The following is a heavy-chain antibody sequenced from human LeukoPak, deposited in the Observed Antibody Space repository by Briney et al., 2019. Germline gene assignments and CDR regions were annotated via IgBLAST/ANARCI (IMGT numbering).Heavy chain of an antibody. V-gene: IGHV4-59*01. CDR1: GGSISSYY. D-gene: IGHD5-18*01. CDR2: IYYSGST. CDR3: AREGYSYGCGAFDI. Sequence: SETLSLTCAVSGGSISSYYWSWIRQPPGKGLEWIGHIYYSGSTNYNPSLKSRVTISVDTSKNQFSLKLSSVTAADTAVYYCAREGYSYGCGAFDIWGQGTMVTVSS. J-gene: IGHJ3*02.